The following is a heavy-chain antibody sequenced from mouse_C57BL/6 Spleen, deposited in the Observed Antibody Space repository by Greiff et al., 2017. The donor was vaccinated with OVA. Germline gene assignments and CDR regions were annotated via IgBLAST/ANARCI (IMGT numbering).Heavy chain of an antibody. Sequence: QVQLQQPGAELVKPGASVKMSCKASGYTFTSYWITWVKQRPGQGLEWIGDIYPGSGSTNYNEKFKSKATLTVDTSSSTAYMQLSSLTSEDSAVYYCARPITTVVAPRARDYWGQGTSVTVSS. J-gene: IGHJ4*01. D-gene: IGHD1-1*01. CDR2: IYPGSGST. V-gene: IGHV1-55*01. CDR3: ARPITTVVAPRARDY. CDR1: GYTFTSYW.